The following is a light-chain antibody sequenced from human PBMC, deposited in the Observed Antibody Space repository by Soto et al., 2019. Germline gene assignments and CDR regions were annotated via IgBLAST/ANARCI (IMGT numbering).Light chain of an antibody. CDR3: SSYTSSSTPVA. V-gene: IGLV2-14*01. Sequence: QSALTQPASVSGSPGHSITISCTGTSSDVGGYNYVSWYQQHPGKVPKLMIYEVSHRPSGVSNRFSGSKSGNTASLTISGLQAEDEATYYCSSYTSSSTPVAFGGGTQLTVL. J-gene: IGLJ2*01. CDR2: EVS. CDR1: SSDVGGYNY.